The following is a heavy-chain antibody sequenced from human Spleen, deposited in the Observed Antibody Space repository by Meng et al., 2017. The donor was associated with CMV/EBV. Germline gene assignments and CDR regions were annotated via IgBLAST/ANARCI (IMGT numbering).Heavy chain of an antibody. J-gene: IGHJ4*02. D-gene: IGHD3-22*01. V-gene: IGHV4-34*01. Sequence: WSWIRQHPGKGLEWIREINQSGNTNYNPSLKSRVTISGDTSKNQFSLKRSSVTAADTAVYYCARGRSRFRDYYDSSGYKRDYYFDYWGQGTLVTVSS. CDR2: INQSGNT. CDR3: ARGRSRFRDYYDSSGYKRDYYFDY.